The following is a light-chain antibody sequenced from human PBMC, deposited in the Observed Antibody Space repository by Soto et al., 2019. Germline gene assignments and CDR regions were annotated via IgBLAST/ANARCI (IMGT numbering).Light chain of an antibody. CDR1: SGSIATKY. CDR3: QSYDSSNQDVV. J-gene: IGLJ2*01. CDR2: EHN. V-gene: IGLV6-57*04. Sequence: NFMLTQPHSVSESPGKTVTISCTRSSGSIATKYVQWYQQRPGRAPTTVIYEHNQRPSGVPDRFSGSIDSSSNSASLTISGLKTEDEADYYCQSYDSSNQDVVFGGGTQLTV.